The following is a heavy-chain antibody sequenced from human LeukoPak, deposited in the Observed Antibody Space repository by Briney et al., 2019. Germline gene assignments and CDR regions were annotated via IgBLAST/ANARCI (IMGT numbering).Heavy chain of an antibody. D-gene: IGHD6-19*01. CDR3: ARGGSGWT. CDR2: ITSSSSYS. V-gene: IGHV3-21*01. Sequence: GGSLRLSCAASGFTFSSYNMNWVRPAPGKGLEWVSSITSSSSYSYYSDSVKGRFTISRDNAKDSLYLQMNSLRAEDTAVYYCARGGSGWTWGQGTLVTVSS. J-gene: IGHJ5*02. CDR1: GFTFSSYN.